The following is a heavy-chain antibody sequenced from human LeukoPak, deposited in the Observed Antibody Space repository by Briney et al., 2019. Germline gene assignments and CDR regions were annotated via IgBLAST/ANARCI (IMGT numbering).Heavy chain of an antibody. J-gene: IGHJ4*02. V-gene: IGHV1-69*13. CDR1: GGTFHNYA. D-gene: IGHD4-11*01. CDR3: ASPEENSDYYFVY. CDR2: IIPLFGRA. Sequence: SVTVSCKASGGTFHNYAISWVRQAPGQGLEWMGGIIPLFGRAEYAQKFQGRVTITADESTRTVYLELSILRSEDTAVYYCASPEENSDYYFVYWGQGTLVTVSS.